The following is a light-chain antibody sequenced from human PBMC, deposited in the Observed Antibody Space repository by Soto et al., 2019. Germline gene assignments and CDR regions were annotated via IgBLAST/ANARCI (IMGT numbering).Light chain of an antibody. CDR3: QQYGSSPWWT. J-gene: IGKJ1*01. Sequence: EIVLTQSPGTLSLSPGERATLSCRASQSVSSSYLAWYQQKPGQAPWLLIYGASSRATGIPDRFSGSGSGTDFTLTISRLEPEDFAVYYCQQYGSSPWWTFGQGTKVEIK. CDR1: QSVSSSY. CDR2: GAS. V-gene: IGKV3-20*01.